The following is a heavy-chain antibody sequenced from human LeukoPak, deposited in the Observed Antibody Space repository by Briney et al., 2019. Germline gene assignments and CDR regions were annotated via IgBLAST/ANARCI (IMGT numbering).Heavy chain of an antibody. CDR3: ARDRAYDSSGEPMFHP. V-gene: IGHV1-2*02. CDR2: LNPHSGAT. D-gene: IGHD3-22*01. J-gene: IGHJ5*02. CDR1: GYTLADFH. Sequence: ASVKLSCKASGYTLADFHIQWVRQAPGQGLEWMGTLNPHSGATHYSQKFRGRVTMTRDTSVNTAYMELNWLTSDDTAVYYCARDRAYDSSGEPMFHPWGQGSLVAVSS.